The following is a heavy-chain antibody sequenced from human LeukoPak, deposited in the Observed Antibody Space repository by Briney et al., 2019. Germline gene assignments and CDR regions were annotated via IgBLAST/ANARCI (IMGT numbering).Heavy chain of an antibody. CDR1: GGTFSSYA. CDR2: IIPIFGTA. D-gene: IGHD3-10*01. CDR3: ARVGNYGSGRFRWFDP. Sequence: ASVTVSCTASGGTFSSYAISWVRQAPGQGLEWMGGIIPIFGTANYAQKFQGRVTITADESTSTAYMELSSLRSEDTAVYYCARVGNYGSGRFRWFDPWGQGTLVTVSS. V-gene: IGHV1-69*13. J-gene: IGHJ5*02.